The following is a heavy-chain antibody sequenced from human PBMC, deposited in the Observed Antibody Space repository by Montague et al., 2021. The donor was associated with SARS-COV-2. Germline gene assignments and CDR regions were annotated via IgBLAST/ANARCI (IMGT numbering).Heavy chain of an antibody. V-gene: IGHV4-61*02. CDR1: GGSLTIDSSY. CDR2: IFSGGSP. CDR3: ARGGNSFDD. Sequence: TLSLTCTISGGSLTIDSSYWSWVRQPAGKGLEWIGRIFSGGSPDYSPSLKSRVPISLDTSNYRFSLRLTPVTAADTAVYFCARGGNSFDDWGQGILVTVSS. J-gene: IGHJ4*02.